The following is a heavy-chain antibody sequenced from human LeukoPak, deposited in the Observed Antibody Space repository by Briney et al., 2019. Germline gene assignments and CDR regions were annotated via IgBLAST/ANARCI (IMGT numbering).Heavy chain of an antibody. CDR1: GYTLTELS. Sequence: ASVKVSCKVSGYTLTELSMHWVRQAPGKGLEWMGGFDPEDGGTIYAQKFQGRVTMTEDTSTDTAYMELSSLRSEDTAVYYCATVYGSGSYRIDYWGQGTLVTVST. CDR3: ATVYGSGSYRIDY. J-gene: IGHJ4*02. D-gene: IGHD3-10*01. CDR2: FDPEDGGT. V-gene: IGHV1-24*01.